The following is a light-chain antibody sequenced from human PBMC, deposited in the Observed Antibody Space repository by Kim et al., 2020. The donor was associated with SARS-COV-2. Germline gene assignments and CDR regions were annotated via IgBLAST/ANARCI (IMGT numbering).Light chain of an antibody. CDR1: SLRSYY. CDR3: NSRDSNDNVV. CDR2: GKN. J-gene: IGLJ2*01. Sequence: SSELTQDPAVPVALGQTVSITCQGDSLRSYYATWYQQKPGQAPILVIYGKNNRPSGIPDRFSGSSSGNTASLTITGTQAGDEADYYCNSRDSNDNVVFGGGTQLTVL. V-gene: IGLV3-19*01.